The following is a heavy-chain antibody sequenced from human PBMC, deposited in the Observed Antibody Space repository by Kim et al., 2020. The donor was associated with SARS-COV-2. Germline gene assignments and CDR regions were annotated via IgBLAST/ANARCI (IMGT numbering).Heavy chain of an antibody. CDR3: ARDQDTTMVRDYYYYGMDV. V-gene: IGHV3-21*01. Sequence: GGSLRLSCAASGFTFSSYSMNWVRQAPGKGLEWVSSIRSSSSYIYYADSVKGRFTISRDNAKNSLYLQMNSLRAEDTAVYYCARDQDTTMVRDYYYYGMDVWGQGTTVTVSS. J-gene: IGHJ6*02. CDR1: GFTFSSYS. D-gene: IGHD3-10*01. CDR2: IRSSSSYI.